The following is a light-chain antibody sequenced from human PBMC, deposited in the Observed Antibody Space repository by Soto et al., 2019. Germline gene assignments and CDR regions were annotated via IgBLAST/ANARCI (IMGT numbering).Light chain of an antibody. CDR2: KVS. V-gene: IGKV2D-30*01. Sequence: DVVLTQSPLSLPVILGQPASISCRSSQSLVSSDGNLYLNWYQQRPGQSPRRLIYKVSIWDPGVPDRFSVSGYGTDFNLKISRVEAEDVGVYYCKQGVHWSPLTFGPGTKVDSK. CDR3: KQGVHWSPLT. CDR1: QSLVSSDGNLY. J-gene: IGKJ3*01.